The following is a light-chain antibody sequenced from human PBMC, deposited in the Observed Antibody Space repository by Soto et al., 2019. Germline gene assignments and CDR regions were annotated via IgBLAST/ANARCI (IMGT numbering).Light chain of an antibody. CDR1: QGISSA. V-gene: IGKV1-13*02. CDR3: LQFNCYPHSIL. J-gene: IGKJ5*01. Sequence: AIQLTQSPSSLSASVGDRVTITCRASQGISSALAWYQQKPGKAPKLLIYGASSLESGVPSRFSGSGSGTDLTLTISSLQPEDFATYYCLQFNCYPHSILFGHRTRLETK. CDR2: GAS.